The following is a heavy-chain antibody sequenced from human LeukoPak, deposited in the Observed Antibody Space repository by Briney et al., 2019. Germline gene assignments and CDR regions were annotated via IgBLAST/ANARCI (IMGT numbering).Heavy chain of an antibody. J-gene: IGHJ5*02. CDR3: AKVTGEVLLWFGVPVNWFDP. CDR2: ISGSGGST. CDR1: GFTFSDYY. Sequence: GGSLRLSCAASGFTFSDYYMSWVRQAPGKGLEWVSAISGSGGSTYYADSVKGRFTISRDNSKNTLYLQMNSLRAEDTAVYYCAKVTGEVLLWFGVPVNWFDPWGQGTLVTVSS. V-gene: IGHV3-23*01. D-gene: IGHD3-10*01.